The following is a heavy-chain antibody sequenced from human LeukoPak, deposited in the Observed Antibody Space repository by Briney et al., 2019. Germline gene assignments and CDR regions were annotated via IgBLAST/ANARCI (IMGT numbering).Heavy chain of an antibody. J-gene: IGHJ4*02. V-gene: IGHV3-48*01. CDR3: AKKNSGSYWEGADY. Sequence: GGSLRLSCAASGITFSTYSFNWVRQAPGKGLEWLSYISSSSNAIYYADSVKGRFTVSRDNSKNTLYLQMNSLGPADTAMYYCAKKNSGSYWEGADYWGQGTLVTVSS. CDR1: GITFSTYS. CDR2: ISSSSNAI. D-gene: IGHD1-26*01.